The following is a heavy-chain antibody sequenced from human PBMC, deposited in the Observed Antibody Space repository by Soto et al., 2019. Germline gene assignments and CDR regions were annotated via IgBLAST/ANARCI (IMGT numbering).Heavy chain of an antibody. Sequence: QVHLVQSGAEVKKPGASVKVSCKGSGYAFTTYGITWVRQAPGQGLEWMGWISAHNGNTNYAQKLQGRVTVTRDTSTSTAYMELSSLRSDDTAVYDWARGGDRDYWGQEDLVTVSS. D-gene: IGHD3-16*01. CDR2: ISAHNGNT. CDR1: GYAFTTYG. J-gene: IGHJ4*02. V-gene: IGHV1-18*01. CDR3: ARGGDRDY.